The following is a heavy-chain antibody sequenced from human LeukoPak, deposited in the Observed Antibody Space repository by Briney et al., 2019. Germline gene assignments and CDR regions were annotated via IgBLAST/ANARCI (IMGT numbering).Heavy chain of an antibody. J-gene: IGHJ3*02. CDR3: AKEGLKPPNAFDI. CDR2: ISSTSTTI. CDR1: GFTFSSSS. V-gene: IGHV3-48*01. Sequence: GGSLRLSCAASGFTFSSSSMNWVRQAPGKGLEWVSYISSTSTTIYYADSVKGRFTNSRDNSKNTLYLQMNSLRAEDTAVYYCAKEGLKPPNAFDIWGQGTMVTVSS.